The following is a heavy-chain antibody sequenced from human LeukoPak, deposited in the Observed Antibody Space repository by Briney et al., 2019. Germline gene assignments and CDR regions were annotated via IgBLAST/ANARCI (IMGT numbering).Heavy chain of an antibody. V-gene: IGHV3-53*04. CDR2: IYSGGST. CDR1: GFTVSSNY. J-gene: IGHJ4*02. CDR3: ARSFGELSGDFDY. Sequence: GGSLRLSCAASGFTVSSNYMSWVRQAPGKGLEWVSVIYSGGSTYYADSVKGRFTISRHNSKNTLYLQMNSLRAEDTAVYYCARSFGELSGDFDYWGQGTLVTVSS. D-gene: IGHD3-10*01.